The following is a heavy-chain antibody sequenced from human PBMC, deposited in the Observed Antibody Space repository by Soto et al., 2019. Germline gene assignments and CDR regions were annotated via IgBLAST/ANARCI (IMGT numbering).Heavy chain of an antibody. CDR3: VKAGVRSSWFWDDY. V-gene: IGHV3-33*06. Sequence: QVQLVESGGGVVQPGRSLRLSCAASGFSFSTYGMHWVRQAPGKGLEWVAVIWNDGSYKDYSDSVRGRFTISRDNSKTTLSLQMNSLRLADTASYYCVKAGVRSSWFWDDYWGHGTLVTVSS. CDR1: GFSFSTYG. CDR2: IWNDGSYK. J-gene: IGHJ4*01. D-gene: IGHD6-13*01.